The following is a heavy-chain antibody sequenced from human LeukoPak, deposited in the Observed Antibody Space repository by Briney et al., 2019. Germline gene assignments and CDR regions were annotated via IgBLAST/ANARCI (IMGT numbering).Heavy chain of an antibody. V-gene: IGHV3-43*01. Sequence: GGSLRLSCAASGFTFDDYTMHWVRQAPGKGLEWVSLISWDGGSTYYADSVKGRFTISRDNSKNSLYLQMNSLGTEDTALYYCAMGRGYPEFDPWGQGTLVTVSS. CDR1: GFTFDDYT. J-gene: IGHJ5*02. CDR2: ISWDGGST. CDR3: AMGRGYPEFDP. D-gene: IGHD5-18*01.